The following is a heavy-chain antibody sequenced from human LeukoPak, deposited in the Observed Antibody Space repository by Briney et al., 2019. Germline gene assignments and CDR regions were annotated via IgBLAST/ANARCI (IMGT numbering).Heavy chain of an antibody. CDR2: INPNSGGT. Sequence: GASVKVSCKASGYTFTGYYMHWVRQAPGQGLEWMGWINPNSGGTNYAQKFQGRVTMTRDTSISTAYMELSRLRSDDTAVYYCARAGSSGWFSLDYYYYMDVWGKGTTVTVSS. D-gene: IGHD6-19*01. CDR1: GYTFTGYY. CDR3: ARAGSSGWFSLDYYYYMDV. J-gene: IGHJ6*03. V-gene: IGHV1-2*02.